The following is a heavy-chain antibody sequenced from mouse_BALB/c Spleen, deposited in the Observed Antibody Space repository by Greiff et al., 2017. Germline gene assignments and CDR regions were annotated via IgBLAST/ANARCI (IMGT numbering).Heavy chain of an antibody. CDR2: ISSGSSTI. J-gene: IGHJ1*01. CDR3: ARSYYYGSSFYFWYFDV. CDR1: GFTFSSFG. Sequence: EVKLVESGGGLVQPGGSRKLSCAASGFTFSSFGMHWVRQAPEKGLEWVAYISSGSSTIYYADTVKGRFTISRDNPKNTLFLQMTSLRSEDTAMYYCARSYYYGSSFYFWYFDVWGAGTTVTVSS. D-gene: IGHD1-1*01. V-gene: IGHV5-17*02.